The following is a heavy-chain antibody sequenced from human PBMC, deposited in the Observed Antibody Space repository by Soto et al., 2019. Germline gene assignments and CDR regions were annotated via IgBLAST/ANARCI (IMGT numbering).Heavy chain of an antibody. CDR2: ISGSGGST. D-gene: IGHD3-16*01. V-gene: IGHV3-23*01. CDR3: AKDKEGITFGGVLPGWYFDY. CDR1: GFTFSSYA. J-gene: IGHJ4*02. Sequence: GGSLRLSCAASGFTFSSYAMSWVRQAPGKGLEWVSAISGSGGSTYYADSVKGRFTISRDNSKNTLYLQMNSLRAEDTAVYYCAKDKEGITFGGVLPGWYFDYWGQGTLVTVSS.